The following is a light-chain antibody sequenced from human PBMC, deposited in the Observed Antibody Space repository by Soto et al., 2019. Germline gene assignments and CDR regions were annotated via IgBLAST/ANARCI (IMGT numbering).Light chain of an antibody. CDR2: GAS. J-gene: IGKJ1*01. CDR1: QAISTS. CDR3: QQSHSTPPT. Sequence: DIQMTQSPSSLSASVGDRVTISCRASQAISTSLNWYQQKPGKAPKLLIFGASGLETGVPKRFSGSGSGTEFTLTISSLQPEDFALYYCQQSHSTPPTFGQGTKVDI. V-gene: IGKV1-39*01.